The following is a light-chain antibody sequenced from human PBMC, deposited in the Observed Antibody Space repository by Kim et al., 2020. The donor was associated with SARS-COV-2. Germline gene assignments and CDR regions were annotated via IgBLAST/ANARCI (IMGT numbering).Light chain of an antibody. V-gene: IGKV1-8*01. CDR3: KQFYTYPFT. CDR2: DAS. J-gene: IGKJ3*01. Sequence: ADTGERVTNTCRASQSINSKLAWYQQKPGKDPKLLTDDASTLQTGVPSRVSGSGSGTEFTLTISCLQSEDLATYYCKQFYTYPFTLGPGTKVDIK. CDR1: QSINSK.